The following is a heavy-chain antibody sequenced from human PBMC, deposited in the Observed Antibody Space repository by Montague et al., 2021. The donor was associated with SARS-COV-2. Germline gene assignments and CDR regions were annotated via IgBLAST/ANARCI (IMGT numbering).Heavy chain of an antibody. CDR2: IGTAGDT. CDR3: ARGRGGRPWYFDY. D-gene: IGHD1-26*01. J-gene: IGHJ4*02. V-gene: IGHV3-13*01. Sequence: SLRLSCAASGFTLSSYDVHWVRQATGKGLEWVSAIGTAGDTYYPGSVKGRFTISRENAKNSLYLQMNSLRAGDTAVYYCARGRGGRPWYFDYWGQGTLVTVSS. CDR1: GFTLSSYD.